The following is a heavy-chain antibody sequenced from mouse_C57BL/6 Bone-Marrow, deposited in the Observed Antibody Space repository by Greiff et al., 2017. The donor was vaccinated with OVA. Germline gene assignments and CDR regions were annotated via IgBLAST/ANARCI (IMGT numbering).Heavy chain of an antibody. J-gene: IGHJ3*01. CDR1: GYTFTDYY. V-gene: IGHV1-26*01. Sequence: VQLQQSGPELVKPGASVKISCKASGYTFTDYYMNWVKQSHGKSLEWIGDINPNNGGTSYNQKFKGKATLTVDKSSSTAYMELRSLTSEDSAVYYCARWDGYQFAYWGQGTLVTVSA. CDR2: INPNNGGT. D-gene: IGHD2-3*01. CDR3: ARWDGYQFAY.